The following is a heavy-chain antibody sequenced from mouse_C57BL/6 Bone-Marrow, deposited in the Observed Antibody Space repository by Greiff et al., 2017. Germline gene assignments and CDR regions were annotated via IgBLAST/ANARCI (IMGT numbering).Heavy chain of an antibody. D-gene: IGHD2-3*01. V-gene: IGHV1-82*01. CDR2: IDPGDGDT. CDR3: ARSRCWLVRSLFAY. CDR1: GYAFSSSW. Sequence: QVQLQQSGPELVKPGASVKISCKASGYAFSSSWMNWVKQRPGKGLEWIGRIDPGDGDTNYNGKFKGKATLTADKSSSTAYMQLSSLTSEDSAVYFCARSRCWLVRSLFAYWGQGTLVTVSA. J-gene: IGHJ3*01.